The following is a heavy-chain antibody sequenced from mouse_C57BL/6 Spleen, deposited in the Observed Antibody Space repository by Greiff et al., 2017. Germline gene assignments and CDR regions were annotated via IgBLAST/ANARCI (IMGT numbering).Heavy chain of an antibody. CDR2: IYPGDGDT. CDR3: ARCSSGYDAMDY. CDR1: GYAFSSSW. J-gene: IGHJ4*01. D-gene: IGHD3-2*02. Sequence: QVQLKESGPELVKPGASVKISCKASGYAFSSSWMNWVKQRPGKGLEWIGRIYPGDGDTNYNGKFKGKATLTADKSSSTAYMQLSSLTSEDSAVYFCARCSSGYDAMDYWGQGTSVTVSS. V-gene: IGHV1-82*01.